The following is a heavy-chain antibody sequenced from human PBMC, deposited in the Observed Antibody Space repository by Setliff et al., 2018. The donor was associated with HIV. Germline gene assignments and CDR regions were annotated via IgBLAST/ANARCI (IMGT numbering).Heavy chain of an antibody. D-gene: IGHD5-18*01. V-gene: IGHV4-59*01. CDR2: IYYSGST. Sequence: LSLTCTVSGGSISSYYWSWIRQPPGKGLEWIGYIYYSGSTNYNPSLKSRVTISVDMSKNQFSLKLSSVTAADTAVYYCARGGYSPFDGLDYWGQGTLVTVSS. CDR1: GGSISSYY. J-gene: IGHJ4*02. CDR3: ARGGYSPFDGLDY.